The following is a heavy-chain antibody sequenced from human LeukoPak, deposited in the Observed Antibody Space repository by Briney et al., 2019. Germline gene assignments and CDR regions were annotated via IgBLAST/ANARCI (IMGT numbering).Heavy chain of an antibody. Sequence: PGGSLRLSCAASGFTFSSYAMSWVRQAPGKGLEWVSGISGRGDSTYYADSVKGRFTISRDNSKNTLYLQMNSLRAEDTAVYYCAKALFWSDSNYFDYWGQGALVTVPS. CDR2: ISGRGDST. J-gene: IGHJ4*02. CDR3: AKALFWSDSNYFDY. D-gene: IGHD3-3*01. V-gene: IGHV3-23*01. CDR1: GFTFSSYA.